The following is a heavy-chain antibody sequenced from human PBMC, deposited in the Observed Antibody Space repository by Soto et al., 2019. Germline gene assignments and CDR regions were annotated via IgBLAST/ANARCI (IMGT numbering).Heavy chain of an antibody. CDR3: TPEGAGFDY. J-gene: IGHJ4*02. D-gene: IGHD1-26*01. V-gene: IGHV3-73*02. CDR1: GFTFSGSA. CDR2: IRSKANSYAK. Sequence: EVQLVESGGGLVQPGGSLKLSCAASGFTFSGSAMHWVRQASGKGLEWVGRIRSKANSYAKAYAASVKGRFTVSRDDSNNTAYLQLSSLKTEDTAVYYCTPEGAGFDYWGQGSLVTVSS.